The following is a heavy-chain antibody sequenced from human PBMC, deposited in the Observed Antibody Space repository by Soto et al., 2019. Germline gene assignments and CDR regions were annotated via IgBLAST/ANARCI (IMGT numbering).Heavy chain of an antibody. J-gene: IGHJ5*02. D-gene: IGHD4-17*01. CDR2: MNPNMGNT. Sequence: QVQLVQSGAEVKKPGASVKVSCKASGYTFTSNDINWVRQATGQGLEYLGGMNPNMGNTGYVQKFQGRVTMTWDSSITTAYMELSSLRSEDTAVYFCARGVKYGAYSRWFDPWGQGTLVTVSS. CDR1: GYTFTSND. V-gene: IGHV1-8*01. CDR3: ARGVKYGAYSRWFDP.